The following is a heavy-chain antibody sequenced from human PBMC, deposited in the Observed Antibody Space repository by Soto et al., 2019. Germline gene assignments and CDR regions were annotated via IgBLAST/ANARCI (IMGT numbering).Heavy chain of an antibody. CDR1: GGSISSYY. Sequence: QVQLQESGPGLVKPSETLSLTCTVSGGSISSYYWSWIRQPPGKGLEWIGYIYYSGSTNYNPSLNSRVPISVDTSKNQFSLKLSSVTAADTAVYYCARLIGAAAGTYFYYYGMDVWGQGTTVTVSS. J-gene: IGHJ6*02. V-gene: IGHV4-59*08. D-gene: IGHD6-13*01. CDR2: IYYSGST. CDR3: ARLIGAAAGTYFYYYGMDV.